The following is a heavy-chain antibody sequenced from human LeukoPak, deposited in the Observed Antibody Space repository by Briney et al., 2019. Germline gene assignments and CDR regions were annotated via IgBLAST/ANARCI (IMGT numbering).Heavy chain of an antibody. Sequence: PGGSLRLSCAASGFTFSSYAMHWVRQAPGKGLEWVAVISYDGSNKYYADSVKGRFTISRDNSKNTLYLQMNSLRAEDTAVYYCARDEGIVVVPPAIDYWGQGTLVTVSS. D-gene: IGHD2-2*01. CDR3: ARDEGIVVVPPAIDY. CDR2: ISYDGSNK. V-gene: IGHV3-30-3*01. CDR1: GFTFSSYA. J-gene: IGHJ4*02.